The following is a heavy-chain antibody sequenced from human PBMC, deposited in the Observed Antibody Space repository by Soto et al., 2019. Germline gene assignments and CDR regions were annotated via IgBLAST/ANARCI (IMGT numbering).Heavy chain of an antibody. CDR2: IYSGGST. Sequence: GGSLRLSCAASGFTVNTNYMSWVRQAPGKGLEWASVIYSGGSTYYADSVKGRFTISRDNSKNTLYLQMNSLRAEDSAVYYCARAKKAPGDYAFDYWGQGTLVTVSS. CDR3: ARAKKAPGDYAFDY. D-gene: IGHD4-17*01. J-gene: IGHJ4*02. V-gene: IGHV3-66*01. CDR1: GFTVNTNY.